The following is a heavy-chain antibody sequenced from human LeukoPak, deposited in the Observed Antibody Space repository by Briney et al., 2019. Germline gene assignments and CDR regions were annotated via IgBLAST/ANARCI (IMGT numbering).Heavy chain of an antibody. Sequence: ASVKVSCKASGYTFTSYYMHWVRQAPGQGLEWMGIINPSGGSTSYAQKFQGRVTMTRDTSTSTVYMELSSLRSEDTAVYYCAADQPPHTVTTSLSVAFDIWGQGTMVTVSS. D-gene: IGHD4-17*01. CDR1: GYTFTSYY. J-gene: IGHJ3*02. CDR2: INPSGGST. CDR3: AADQPPHTVTTSLSVAFDI. V-gene: IGHV1-46*01.